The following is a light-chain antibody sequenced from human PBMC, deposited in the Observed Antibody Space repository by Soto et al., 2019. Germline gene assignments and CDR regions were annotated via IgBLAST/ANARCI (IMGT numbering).Light chain of an antibody. J-gene: IGLJ2*01. V-gene: IGLV2-8*01. CDR3: SSYGGSNNVI. Sequence: QSVLTQPPSASGSPGQSVTISCAGTRSDAAGYNYVSWYQQHPGKAPKLIIYGVNKRPSGVPDRFSGFKSGDTASLTVSGLQAEDEADYYCSSYGGSNNVIFGGGTKLTVL. CDR1: RSDAAGYNY. CDR2: GVN.